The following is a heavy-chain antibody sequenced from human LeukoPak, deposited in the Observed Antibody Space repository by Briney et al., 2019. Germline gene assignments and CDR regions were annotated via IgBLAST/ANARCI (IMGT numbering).Heavy chain of an antibody. J-gene: IGHJ3*02. Sequence: GGSLRLSCAASGFTFSSYGMHWVRQAPGKGLEWVAFIRYDGSNKYYADSVKGRFTISRDNSKNTRYLQMNSLRAEDTAMYYCAKLSPPSLWFGEPNDAFDIWGQGTMVTVSS. D-gene: IGHD3-10*01. CDR1: GFTFSSYG. V-gene: IGHV3-30*02. CDR3: AKLSPPSLWFGEPNDAFDI. CDR2: IRYDGSNK.